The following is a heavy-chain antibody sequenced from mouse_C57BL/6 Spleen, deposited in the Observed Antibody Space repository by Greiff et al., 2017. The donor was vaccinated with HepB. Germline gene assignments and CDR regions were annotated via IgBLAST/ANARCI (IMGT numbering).Heavy chain of an antibody. Sequence: EVQLQQSGAELVRPGASVKLSCTASGFNIKDDYMHWVKQRPEQGLEWIGWIDPENGDTEYASKFQGKATITADTSSNTAYLQLSSLTSEDTAVYYCTTGAYDLYYAMDYWGQGTSVTVSS. J-gene: IGHJ4*01. CDR3: TTGAYDLYYAMDY. D-gene: IGHD2-12*01. CDR1: GFNIKDDY. V-gene: IGHV14-4*01. CDR2: IDPENGDT.